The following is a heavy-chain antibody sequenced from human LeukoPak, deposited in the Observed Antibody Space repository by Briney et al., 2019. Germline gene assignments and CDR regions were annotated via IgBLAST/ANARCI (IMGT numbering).Heavy chain of an antibody. CDR2: IWYDGSNK. J-gene: IGHJ6*02. Sequence: GGSLRLSCAASGFTFSSYGMHWVRRAPGKGPEWVAAIWYDGSNKYHADSVKGRFTISRDNSKNTLYLQMNSLRVEDTAVYYCARAHCSGGSCYGNYYYYYGMDVWGQGTTVTVSS. D-gene: IGHD2-15*01. CDR3: ARAHCSGGSCYGNYYYYYGMDV. V-gene: IGHV3-33*01. CDR1: GFTFSSYG.